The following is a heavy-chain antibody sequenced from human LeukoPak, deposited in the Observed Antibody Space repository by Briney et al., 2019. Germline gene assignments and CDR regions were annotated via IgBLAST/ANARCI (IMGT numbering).Heavy chain of an antibody. CDR2: ISYDGSNK. V-gene: IGHV3-30-3*01. CDR1: GFTFSSYA. CDR3: ASASSGWYPPNFDY. J-gene: IGHJ4*02. D-gene: IGHD6-19*01. Sequence: GRSLRLSCAASGFTFSSYAMHWVRQAPGKGLEWVAVISYDGSNKYYADSVKGRFTISRDNSKNTLYLQMNSLRAEDTAVYYCASASSGWYPPNFDYWGQGTLVTVSS.